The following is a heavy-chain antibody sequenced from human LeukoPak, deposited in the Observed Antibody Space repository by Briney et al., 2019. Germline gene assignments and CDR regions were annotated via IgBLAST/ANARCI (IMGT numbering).Heavy chain of an antibody. V-gene: IGHV4-4*07. Sequence: SETLSLTCTVSGGSISSYYWSWIRQTAGKGLEWIGRIYISGSTNYNLSLKSRVTMSVDTSKNQFSLRLSSVTAADTAVYFCAGLGGYCTNAVCYSTFDIWGQGTMVTVSS. CDR3: AGLGGYCTNAVCYSTFDI. D-gene: IGHD2-8*01. J-gene: IGHJ3*02. CDR1: GGSISSYY. CDR2: IYISGST.